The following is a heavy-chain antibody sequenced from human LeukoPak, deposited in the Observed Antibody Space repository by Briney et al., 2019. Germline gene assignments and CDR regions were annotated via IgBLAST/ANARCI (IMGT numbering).Heavy chain of an antibody. V-gene: IGHV3-48*03. J-gene: IGHJ4*02. D-gene: IGHD2-2*02. CDR1: GFTFSGYE. CDR3: VRDGVPRHTVFDY. Sequence: QAGGSLRLSCAASGFTFSGYEINWVRQAPGKGLEWVSHISGSGVAIHYSDSVEGRFTISRDNAKNSLYLQMDSLRVEDAAVYYCVRDGVPRHTVFDYWGQGTLVIVSS. CDR2: ISGSGVAI.